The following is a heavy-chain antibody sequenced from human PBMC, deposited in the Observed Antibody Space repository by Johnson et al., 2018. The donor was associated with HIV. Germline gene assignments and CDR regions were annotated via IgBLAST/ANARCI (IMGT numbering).Heavy chain of an antibody. D-gene: IGHD3-22*01. Sequence: VQLVESGGGLVQPGGSLRLSCAASGFTFSSYWMSWVRQAPGKGLEWVANIKQDGSEKYHVDSVRGRFTISRANAKISLYLQMDSLRAEDTAVYYCAKVGQYYYDSSGSYAFDIGGQGTMVTVSS. CDR1: GFTFSSYW. V-gene: IGHV3-7*03. CDR3: AKVGQYYYDSSGSYAFDI. J-gene: IGHJ3*02. CDR2: IKQDGSEK.